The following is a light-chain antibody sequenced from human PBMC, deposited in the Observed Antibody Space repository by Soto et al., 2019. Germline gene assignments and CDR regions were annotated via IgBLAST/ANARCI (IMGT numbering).Light chain of an antibody. V-gene: IGLV4-60*02. Sequence: QLVLTQSSSASASLGSSVKLTCTLSSGHNNYIIAWHQQQPGKAPRYLMKIEGSGSFNKGSGVPDRFSGYRSGTDRYLTISNVQFVDEADYSCEPWDSNAWVFGGGTQLTVL. CDR2: IEGSGSF. CDR1: SGHNNYI. CDR3: EPWDSNAWV. J-gene: IGLJ3*02.